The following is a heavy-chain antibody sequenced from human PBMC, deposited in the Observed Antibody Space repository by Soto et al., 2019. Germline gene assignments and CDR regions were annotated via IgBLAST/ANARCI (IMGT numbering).Heavy chain of an antibody. V-gene: IGHV1-69*13. CDR2: IIPIFGTA. CDR1: GGTFSSYA. J-gene: IGHJ6*02. CDR3: ARDGVDCSSTSCYAFPELSYGMDV. D-gene: IGHD2-2*01. Sequence: SVKVSCKASGGTFSSYAISWVRQAPGQGLEWMGGIIPIFGTANYAQKFQGRVTITADESTSTAYMELSSLRSEDTAVYYCARDGVDCSSTSCYAFPELSYGMDVWGQGTTVTVSS.